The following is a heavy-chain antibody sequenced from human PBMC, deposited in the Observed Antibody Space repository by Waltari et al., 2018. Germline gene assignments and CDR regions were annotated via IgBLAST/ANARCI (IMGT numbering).Heavy chain of an antibody. CDR3: VLGDRYGGI. CDR2: ISNRGVTT. J-gene: IGHJ3*02. Sequence: EVKLQESGGRLVQPGESLRLSCVGSGFTPSNNPMGWVRQAPGKGREWVLAISNRGVTTYSADSVKGRFRISRDDSKHSLVLQMDRVRIEDTAIYYCVLGDRYGGIWGQGTLVSVS. CDR1: GFTPSNNP. V-gene: IGHV3-23*01. D-gene: IGHD3-16*01.